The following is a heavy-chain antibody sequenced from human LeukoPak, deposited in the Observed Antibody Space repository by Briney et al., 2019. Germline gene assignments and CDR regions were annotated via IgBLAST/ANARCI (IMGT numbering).Heavy chain of an antibody. CDR3: ARDAGYDIWYNY. CDR1: GYTFTGYY. D-gene: IGHD3-9*01. Sequence: ASVKVSCKASGYTFTGYYMHWVRQAPGQGLEWMGRINPNSGGTNYAQKFQGRVTMTRDTSISTVYMELSRLRSDDTAVYYCARDAGYDIWYNYWGQGTLVTVSS. V-gene: IGHV1-2*06. J-gene: IGHJ4*02. CDR2: INPNSGGT.